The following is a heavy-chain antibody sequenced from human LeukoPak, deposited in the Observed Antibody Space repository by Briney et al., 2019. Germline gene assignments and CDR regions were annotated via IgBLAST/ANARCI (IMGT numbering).Heavy chain of an antibody. CDR2: INHSGST. D-gene: IGHD6-13*01. CDR1: GGSFSDYY. J-gene: IGHJ4*02. CDR3: ASRIAPGFDY. V-gene: IGHV4-34*01. Sequence: PSETLSLTCAVYGGSFSDYYWSRIRQPPGKGLEWIGEINHSGSTNYNPSLKSRVTISVDTSKNQFSLKLSSVTAADTAVYYCASRIAPGFDYWGQGTLVTVSS.